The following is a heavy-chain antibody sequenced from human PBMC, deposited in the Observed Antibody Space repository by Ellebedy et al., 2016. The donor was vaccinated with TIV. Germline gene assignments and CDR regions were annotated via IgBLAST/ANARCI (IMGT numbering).Heavy chain of an antibody. Sequence: SETLSLXXTVSGGSVSSGSYYWSWIRQPPGKGLEWIGYIYYSGSTNYNPSLKSRVTISVDTSKNQFSLKLSSVTAADTAVYYCARDSSLWSGYYSGWFDPWGQGTLVTVSS. CDR2: IYYSGST. CDR3: ARDSSLWSGYYSGWFDP. J-gene: IGHJ5*02. V-gene: IGHV4-61*01. CDR1: GGSVSSGSYY. D-gene: IGHD3-3*01.